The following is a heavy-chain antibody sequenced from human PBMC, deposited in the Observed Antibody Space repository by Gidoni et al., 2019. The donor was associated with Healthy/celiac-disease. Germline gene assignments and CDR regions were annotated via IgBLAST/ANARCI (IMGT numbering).Heavy chain of an antibody. CDR1: GFTSSDYY. Sequence: QVQLVESGGGLARPGGSLRLPWAASGFTSSDYYKSWIRQAPGKGLEWVSYISSIGSTIYYADSVKGRFTISRDNAKNSLYLQMNSLRAEDTAVYYCARVGGVWGSYRYNDYWGQGTLVTVSS. V-gene: IGHV3-11*01. J-gene: IGHJ4*02. D-gene: IGHD3-16*02. CDR2: ISSIGSTI. CDR3: ARVGGVWGSYRYNDY.